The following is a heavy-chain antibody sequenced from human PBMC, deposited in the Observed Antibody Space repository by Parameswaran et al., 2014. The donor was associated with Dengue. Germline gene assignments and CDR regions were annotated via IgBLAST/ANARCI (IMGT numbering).Heavy chain of an antibody. CDR2: IYYSGST. CDR3: ARDVGGDLYYYYGMDV. Sequence: LRLSCTVSGGSISSGDYYWSWIRQPPGKGLEWIGYIYYSGSTYYNPSLKSRVTISVDTSKNQFSLKLSSVTAADTAVYYCARDVGGDLYYYYGMDVWGQGTTVTVSS. D-gene: IGHD2-21*01. J-gene: IGHJ6*02. CDR1: GGSISSGDYY. V-gene: IGHV4-30-4*01.